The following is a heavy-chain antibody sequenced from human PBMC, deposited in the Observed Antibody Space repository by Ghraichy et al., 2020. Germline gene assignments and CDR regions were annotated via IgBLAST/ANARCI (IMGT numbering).Heavy chain of an antibody. V-gene: IGHV1-18*01. CDR3: ARDPPGRWYFDL. Sequence: ASVKVSCKASGYIFTSYGITWVRQAPGQGLEWMGWFGAHDGNIKYAQNFQGRVTMTTDTSTSTAYMELSSLRSDDTAVYYCARDPPGRWYFDLWGRGTLVTVSS. J-gene: IGHJ2*01. CDR2: FGAHDGNI. CDR1: GYIFTSYG.